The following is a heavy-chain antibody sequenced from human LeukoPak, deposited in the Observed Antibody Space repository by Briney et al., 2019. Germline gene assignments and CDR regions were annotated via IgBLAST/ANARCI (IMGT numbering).Heavy chain of an antibody. V-gene: IGHV3-9*01. CDR2: LNWNSGGI. D-gene: IGHD5-12*01. CDR3: ARDVQVATIYPLDY. Sequence: GGSLRLSCAASGFTFDDYAMHWVRQAPGKGLEWVSGLNWNSGGIVYADSVKGRFTISRDNAKNSLYLQMNSLRAEDTAVYYCARDVQVATIYPLDYWGQGTLVTVSS. J-gene: IGHJ4*02. CDR1: GFTFDDYA.